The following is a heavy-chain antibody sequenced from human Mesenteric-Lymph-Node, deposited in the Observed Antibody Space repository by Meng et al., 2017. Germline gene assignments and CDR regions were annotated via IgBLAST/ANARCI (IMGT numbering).Heavy chain of an antibody. J-gene: IGHJ4*02. D-gene: IGHD6-13*01. Sequence: LVHSWAEVMNAGSSVHVSCKTSVCAFISYAISWVRQAPCQGLEWMGGIIPIFGTANYAQKFQGRVTITADESTSTAYMELSSLRSEDTAVYYCARDSGYSSSWYYFDYWGQGTLVTVSS. CDR3: ARDSGYSSSWYYFDY. CDR2: IIPIFGTA. V-gene: IGHV1-69*01. CDR1: VCAFISYA.